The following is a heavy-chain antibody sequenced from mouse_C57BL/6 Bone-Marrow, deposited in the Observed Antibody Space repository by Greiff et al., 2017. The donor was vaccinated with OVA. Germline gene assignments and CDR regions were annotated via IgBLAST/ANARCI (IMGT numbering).Heavy chain of an antibody. D-gene: IGHD1-1*01. CDR2: INPDSSTI. Sequence: PAAGIDFSRYWMSWVRRAPGKGLEWIGEINPDSSTINYAPSLKDKFIISRDNAKNTLYLQMSKVRSEDTALYYCARRIIFPYYYGSSMSYWYFDVWGTGTTVTVSS. CDR3: ARRIIFPYYYGSSMSYWYFDV. J-gene: IGHJ1*03. V-gene: IGHV4-1*01. CDR1: GIDFSRYW.